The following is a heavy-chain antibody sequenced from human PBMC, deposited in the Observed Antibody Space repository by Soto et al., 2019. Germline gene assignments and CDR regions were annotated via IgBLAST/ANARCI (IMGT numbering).Heavy chain of an antibody. CDR1: GFTLSSYW. CDR2: IKEDGSET. V-gene: IGHV3-7*05. J-gene: IGHJ6*02. D-gene: IGHD3-10*01. Sequence: EVQVVESGGGLVQPGGSLRLSCAASGFTLSSYWMTWVRQAPGKGLEWVANIKEDGSETYYVDSVKGRFTISRDNAKNSLYLQLYSLRAEDTAVYYCAREVLVWFGEFLEDYYYHGMDVWGQGTTVTVSS. CDR3: AREVLVWFGEFLEDYYYHGMDV.